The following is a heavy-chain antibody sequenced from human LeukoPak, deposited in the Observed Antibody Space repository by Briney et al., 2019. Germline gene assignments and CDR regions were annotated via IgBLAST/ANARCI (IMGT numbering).Heavy chain of an antibody. V-gene: IGHV3-7*03. CDR3: TRDLAAVPGPRMDV. CDR2: INPDGSER. J-gene: IGHJ6*02. Sequence: GGSLRLSCAASGFTFSSYAMHWVRQAPGKGLEWVALINPDGSERYYVDSVKGRFTISRDNAKNSLYLQMDSLRDDDTAMYFCTRDLAAVPGPRMDVWGQGTTVTVSS. D-gene: IGHD6-19*01. CDR1: GFTFSSYA.